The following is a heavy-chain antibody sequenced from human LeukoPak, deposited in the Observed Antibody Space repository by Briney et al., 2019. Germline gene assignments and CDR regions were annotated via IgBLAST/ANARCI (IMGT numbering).Heavy chain of an antibody. V-gene: IGHV4-59*08. CDR1: GGSISSYY. J-gene: IGHJ5*02. CDR3: ARDGDSRGYYSWFDP. CDR2: IYYSGSA. Sequence: SETLSLTCTVSGGSISSYYWSWIRQPPGKGLEWIGYIYYSGSANYNPSLKSRVTISVDTSKNQFSLKLSSVTAADTAVYYCARDGDSRGYYSWFDPWGQGTLVTVSS. D-gene: IGHD3-22*01.